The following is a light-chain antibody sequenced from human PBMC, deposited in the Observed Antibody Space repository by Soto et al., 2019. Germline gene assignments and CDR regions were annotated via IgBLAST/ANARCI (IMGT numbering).Light chain of an antibody. CDR2: DVS. CDR3: SSYTTSNTRQIV. Sequence: QSALTQPASVSGSPGQSITISCTGTSSDVGGYNYVSWYQHHPGKAPKLLIYDVSNRPSGVSNRFSGSKSDNTASLTISGLQPEDEADYYCSSYTTSNTRQIVFGTGDQGHRP. J-gene: IGLJ1*01. CDR1: SSDVGGYNY. V-gene: IGLV2-14*03.